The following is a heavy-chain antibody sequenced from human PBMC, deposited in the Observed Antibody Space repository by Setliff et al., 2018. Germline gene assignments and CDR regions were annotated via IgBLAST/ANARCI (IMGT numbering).Heavy chain of an antibody. CDR3: ATAYASGSFVF. J-gene: IGHJ4*02. CDR2: IKEDGSEK. CDR1: GFTFSSHW. D-gene: IGHD3-10*01. Sequence: GRSLRLPCAASGFTFSSHWMSWVRQAPGKGLEWVASIKEDGSEKYYVDSLKGRVTVSRDNNKNSLYLQMNSLRAEDTAFYYCATAYASGSFVFWGQGTLVTVPS. V-gene: IGHV3-7*03.